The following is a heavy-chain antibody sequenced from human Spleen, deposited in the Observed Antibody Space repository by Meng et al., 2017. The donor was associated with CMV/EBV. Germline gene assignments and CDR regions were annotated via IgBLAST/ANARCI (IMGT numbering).Heavy chain of an antibody. Sequence: QVSRVESGGGVVPPGSSLGLSWAVSGFTFSSYAMHWVRQAPGKGLEWVAVISYDGSNKYYADSVKGRFTISRDNSKNTLYLQMNSLRAEDTAVYYCARYCSGGSCHPFDYWGQGTLVTVSS. CDR3: ARYCSGGSCHPFDY. V-gene: IGHV3-30-3*01. D-gene: IGHD2-15*01. CDR2: ISYDGSNK. CDR1: GFTFSSYA. J-gene: IGHJ4*02.